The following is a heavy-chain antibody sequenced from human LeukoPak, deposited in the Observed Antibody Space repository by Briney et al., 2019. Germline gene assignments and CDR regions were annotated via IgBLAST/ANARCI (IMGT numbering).Heavy chain of an antibody. CDR2: IYYSGST. Sequence: PSETLSLTCTVSGGSISTSSYYWGWIRQPPGKGLEWIGSIYYSGSTFYNPSLKSRVTISVDTSKNQFSLKLSSVTAADTAVYYCSRHYYYYYYRDVWGKGTTGTVSS. J-gene: IGHJ6*03. CDR1: GGSISTSSYY. V-gene: IGHV4-39*07. CDR3: SRHYYYYYYRDV.